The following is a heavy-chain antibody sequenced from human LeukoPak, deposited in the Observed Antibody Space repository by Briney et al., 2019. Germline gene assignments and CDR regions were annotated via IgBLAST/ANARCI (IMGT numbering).Heavy chain of an antibody. CDR1: GYSISSGYY. J-gene: IGHJ4*02. D-gene: IGHD6-19*01. V-gene: IGHV4-38-2*01. CDR3: ARGIAVAGPPFFYDY. Sequence: SETLSLTCAVSGYSISSGYYWGWIRQPPGKGLEWIRSIYHSGSTYYNPSLKSRVTISVDTSKNQFSLKLSSVTAADTAVYYCARGIAVAGPPFFYDYWGQGTLVTVSS. CDR2: IYHSGST.